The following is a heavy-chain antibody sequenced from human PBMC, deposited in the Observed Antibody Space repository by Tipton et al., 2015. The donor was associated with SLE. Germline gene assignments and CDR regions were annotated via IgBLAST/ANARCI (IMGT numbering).Heavy chain of an antibody. V-gene: IGHV4-59*11. D-gene: IGHD3-22*01. Sequence: TLSLTCTVSGGSISRHYWSWIRQSPGKGLEWIGHIYYSGSTNYNPSLESRVTISIDTSKNQFSLKVTSVTAADTAVYYCAREGDYYDSSGLGAFDIWGQGKMVTVSS. J-gene: IGHJ3*02. CDR1: GGSISRHY. CDR2: IYYSGST. CDR3: AREGDYYDSSGLGAFDI.